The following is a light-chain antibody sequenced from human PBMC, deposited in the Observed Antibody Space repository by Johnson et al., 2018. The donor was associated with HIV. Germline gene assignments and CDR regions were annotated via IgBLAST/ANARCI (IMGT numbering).Light chain of an antibody. J-gene: IGLJ1*01. Sequence: QPVLTQPPSFSAAPGQNITISCSGASSNIANNYISWYQHLPGTAPKIVIYDNDKRPLGIPDRFSCSQSGTSATLGITGLQTGDEGDYYCGTWDSSLTPFFVFGTATKVTVL. V-gene: IGLV1-51*01. CDR2: DND. CDR3: GTWDSSLTPFFV. CDR1: SSNIANNY.